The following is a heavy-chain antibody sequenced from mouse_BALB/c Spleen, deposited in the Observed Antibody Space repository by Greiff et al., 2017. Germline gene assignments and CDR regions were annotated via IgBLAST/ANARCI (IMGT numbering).Heavy chain of an antibody. CDR3: ARKPLWDHYAMDY. CDR1: GYTFSSYW. CDR2: ILPGSGST. D-gene: IGHD4-1*01. Sequence: VQLVESGAELMKPGASVKISCKATGYTFSSYWIEWVKQRPGHGLEWIGEILPGSGSTNYNEKFKGKATFTADTSSNTAYMQLSSLTSEDSAVYYCARKPLWDHYAMDYWGQGTSVTVSS. V-gene: IGHV1-9*01. J-gene: IGHJ4*01.